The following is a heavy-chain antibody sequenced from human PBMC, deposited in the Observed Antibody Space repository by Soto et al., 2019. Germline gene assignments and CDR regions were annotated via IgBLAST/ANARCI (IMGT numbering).Heavy chain of an antibody. Sequence: VKVSCKASGGTFSSYAISWVRQAPGQGLEWMGGIIPIFGTANYAQKFQGRVTITADESTSTAYMELSSLRSEDTAVYYCARVPYGGSAYWYFDLWGRGTLVTVS. D-gene: IGHD4-17*01. V-gene: IGHV1-69*13. CDR3: ARVPYGGSAYWYFDL. CDR1: GGTFSSYA. CDR2: IIPIFGTA. J-gene: IGHJ2*01.